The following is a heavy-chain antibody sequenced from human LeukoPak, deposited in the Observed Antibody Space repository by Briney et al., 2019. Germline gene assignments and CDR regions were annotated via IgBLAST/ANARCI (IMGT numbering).Heavy chain of an antibody. Sequence: GGSLRLSCAASGFTFSGYAMSWVRQAPGKGLEWVSTITGSGGTTYYADSVKGRFTISRDKSKNTLYLQMNSLRVEDTAVYYCAKGRGYCSGGSCYSGFDYWGQGTLVTVSS. D-gene: IGHD2-15*01. CDR2: ITGSGGTT. J-gene: IGHJ4*02. CDR1: GFTFSGYA. V-gene: IGHV3-23*01. CDR3: AKGRGYCSGGSCYSGFDY.